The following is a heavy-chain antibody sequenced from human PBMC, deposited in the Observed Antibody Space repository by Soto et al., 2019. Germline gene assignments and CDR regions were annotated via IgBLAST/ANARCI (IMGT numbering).Heavy chain of an antibody. D-gene: IGHD3-22*01. CDR2: IYFSGST. CDR3: ARAPIGFFDSTGFYYPSFFDY. CDR1: GGSISSGGYY. V-gene: IGHV4-31*03. J-gene: IGHJ4*02. Sequence: QVQLQESGPGLVKPSQSLSLTCTVSGGSISSGGYYWSWIRQPPGKGLEWIGYIYFSGSTYFNPSLRGRVAISVDTSENQFSLKLNSLTAADTAVYYCARAPIGFFDSTGFYYPSFFDYWGQGTLVTVSS.